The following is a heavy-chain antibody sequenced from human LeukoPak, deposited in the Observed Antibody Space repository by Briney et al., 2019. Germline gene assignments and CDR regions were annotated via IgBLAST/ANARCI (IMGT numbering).Heavy chain of an antibody. CDR2: ISGSGGST. V-gene: IGHV3-23*01. CDR3: AIGGYSSSWFDDRDY. D-gene: IGHD6-13*01. Sequence: PGGSLRLSCAASGFTFSSSAMSWVRQAPGKGLEWVSAISGSGGSTYYADSVKGRFTISRDNSKNTLYLQMNSLRAEDTAVYYCAIGGYSSSWFDDRDYWGQGTLVTVSS. CDR1: GFTFSSSA. J-gene: IGHJ4*02.